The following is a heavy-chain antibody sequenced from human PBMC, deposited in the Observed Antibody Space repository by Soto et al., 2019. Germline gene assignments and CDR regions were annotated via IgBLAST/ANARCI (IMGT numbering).Heavy chain of an antibody. D-gene: IGHD6-13*01. CDR3: ARSSNWYFDY. V-gene: IGHV4-39*01. Sequence: QLLESGPGLVKPSETLSLTCTVSSGSISSSRHDWGWIRQPPGKGLEWIGSIYYSGTTYYNPSLKSRVTISVDTSKNQFALKLSSVTAADTAVYYCARSSNWYFDYWGQGTLVTVSS. CDR2: IYYSGTT. CDR1: SGSISSSRHD. J-gene: IGHJ4*02.